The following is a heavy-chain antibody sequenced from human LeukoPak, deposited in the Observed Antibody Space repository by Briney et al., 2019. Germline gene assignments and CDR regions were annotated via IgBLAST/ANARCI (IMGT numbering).Heavy chain of an antibody. CDR1: GYSFTSHW. Sequence: GESLQISCKDSGYSFTSHWIGWVRQMPGKGLEWMGIIYPSDSDTRYSPSFQGQVTISADKSISTAYLQWSSLKASDTAMYYCARQRRNGGIAASNDAFDIWGQGTMVTVSS. D-gene: IGHD6-13*01. CDR2: IYPSDSDT. CDR3: ARQRRNGGIAASNDAFDI. V-gene: IGHV5-51*01. J-gene: IGHJ3*02.